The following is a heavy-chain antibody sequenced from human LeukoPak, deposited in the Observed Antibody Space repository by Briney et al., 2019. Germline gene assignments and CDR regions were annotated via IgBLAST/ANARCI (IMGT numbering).Heavy chain of an antibody. D-gene: IGHD2-8*01. CDR1: GFTFSTHW. CDR3: ARATGGATTNGGYYFDY. CDR2: IKQDGSGK. Sequence: GSLRLSCAASGFTFSTHWMSWVRQAPGKGLEWVANIKQDGSGKYYVDSVKGRFTISRDNAKNSLYLQMNSLRGEDTAVYYCARATGGATTNGGYYFDYWGQGTLVTVSS. V-gene: IGHV3-7*01. J-gene: IGHJ4*02.